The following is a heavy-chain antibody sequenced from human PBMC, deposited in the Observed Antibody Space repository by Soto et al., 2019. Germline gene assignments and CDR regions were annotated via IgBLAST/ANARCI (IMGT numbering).Heavy chain of an antibody. Sequence: SETLSLTCTVSGGSISSGGYYWSWIRQHPGKGLEWIGYIYYSGSTYYNPSLKSRVTISVDTSKNQFSLKLSSVTAADTAVYYGARRLGPAGPFASWGQGTLVTVSS. CDR2: IYYSGST. V-gene: IGHV4-31*03. J-gene: IGHJ4*02. CDR1: GGSISSGGYY. D-gene: IGHD6-19*01. CDR3: ARRLGPAGPFAS.